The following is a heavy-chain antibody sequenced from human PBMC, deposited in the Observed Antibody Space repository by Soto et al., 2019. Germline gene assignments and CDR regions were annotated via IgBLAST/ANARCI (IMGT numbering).Heavy chain of an antibody. CDR1: GFTFSNAW. D-gene: IGHD2-21*02. V-gene: IGHV3-15*07. J-gene: IGHJ4*02. CDR2: IKSKTDGGTT. Sequence: PGGSLRLSCAASGFTFSNAWMNWVRQAPGKGLEWVGRIKSKTDGGTTDYAAPVKGRFTISRDDSKNTLYLQMNSLKTEDTAVYYCTTDAYCGGDCYPFDYCGQGTLVTVSS. CDR3: TTDAYCGGDCYPFDY.